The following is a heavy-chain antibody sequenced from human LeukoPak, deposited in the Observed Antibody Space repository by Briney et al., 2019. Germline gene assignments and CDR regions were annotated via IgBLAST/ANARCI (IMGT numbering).Heavy chain of an antibody. V-gene: IGHV1-69*01. CDR1: GGTFSSYA. Sequence: GASVKVSCKASGGTFSSYAISWARQAPGQGLEWMGGIIPIFGTANYAQKFQGRVTITADESTSTAYMELSSLRSEDTAVYYCAREKETTVTTSSYYYYYMDVWGKGTTVTVSS. D-gene: IGHD4-11*01. CDR2: IIPIFGTA. CDR3: AREKETTVTTSSYYYYYMDV. J-gene: IGHJ6*03.